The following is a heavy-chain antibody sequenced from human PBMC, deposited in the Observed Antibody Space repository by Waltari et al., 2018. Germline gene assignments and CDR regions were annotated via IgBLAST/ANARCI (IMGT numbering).Heavy chain of an antibody. D-gene: IGHD4-4*01. V-gene: IGHV4-4*07. J-gene: IGHJ6*03. CDR3: ARGRGLQGFNFYYDMDV. Sequence: QVHLQESGPGRLKPSAPLSLTCTVSGGFVTHLYWSWIRRPAGKGLEWIGRVFSSGSTNYNSSLKSRVTMSVDTSKNQISLKLTSVTAADTGIYYCARGRGLQGFNFYYDMDVWGKGSAVTVSS. CDR1: GGFVTHLY. CDR2: VFSSGST.